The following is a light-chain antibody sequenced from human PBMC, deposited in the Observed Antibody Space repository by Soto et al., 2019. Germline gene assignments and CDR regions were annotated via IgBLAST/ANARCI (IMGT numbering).Light chain of an antibody. CDR1: SSDVGSYNL. CDR3: CSYAGSYTHV. CDR2: EGS. Sequence: QSALTQPASVSGSPGQSITISCTGTSSDVGSYNLVSWYQQHPGKAPKLMIYEGSKRPSGVSNRFSGSKSGNTASLTISGLQTDDEADYYCCSYAGSYTHVFGTGTKLTVL. J-gene: IGLJ1*01. V-gene: IGLV2-14*02.